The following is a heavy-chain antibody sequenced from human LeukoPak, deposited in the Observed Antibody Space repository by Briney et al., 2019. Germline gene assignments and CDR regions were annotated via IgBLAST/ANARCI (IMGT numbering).Heavy chain of an antibody. J-gene: IGHJ6*02. V-gene: IGHV3-73*01. Sequence: GGSLRLSCVASGFTFSGSAMHWFRQASGKGLEWVGRIRSKANSYTTAYTASVEGRFTISRDDSKNTAYLQMNSLKTEDTAVYYCTRGSVSGNYYGMDVWGQGTTVTVSS. CDR2: IRSKANSYTT. CDR1: GFTFSGSA. CDR3: TRGSVSGNYYGMDV. D-gene: IGHD2-15*01.